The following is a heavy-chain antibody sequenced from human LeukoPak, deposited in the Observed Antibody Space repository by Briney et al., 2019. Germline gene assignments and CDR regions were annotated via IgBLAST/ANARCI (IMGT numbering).Heavy chain of an antibody. D-gene: IGHD6-19*01. CDR1: GFTFSPYN. V-gene: IGHV3-48*01. Sequence: PGGSLRLSCVASGFTFSPYNMNWVRQAPGKGLEWVSYISSSSSSIYYADSVKGRFTISRDNAQNLLYLQMNSLRAEDTAVYYCAKVGSGWYGVDYWGQGTLVTVSS. CDR2: ISSSSSSI. J-gene: IGHJ4*02. CDR3: AKVGSGWYGVDY.